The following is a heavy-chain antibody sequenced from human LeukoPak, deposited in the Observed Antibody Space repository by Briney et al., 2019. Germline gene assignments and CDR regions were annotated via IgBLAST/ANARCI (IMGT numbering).Heavy chain of an antibody. CDR1: GYTFTSYD. J-gene: IGHJ4*02. Sequence: ASVKVSCKASGYTFTSYDINWVRQATGQGLEWMGWINPNSGGTNYAQKFQGRVTMTRDTSISTAYMELSRLRSDDTAVYYCASIAVAGNVDYWGQGTLVTVSS. D-gene: IGHD6-19*01. CDR2: INPNSGGT. CDR3: ASIAVAGNVDY. V-gene: IGHV1-2*02.